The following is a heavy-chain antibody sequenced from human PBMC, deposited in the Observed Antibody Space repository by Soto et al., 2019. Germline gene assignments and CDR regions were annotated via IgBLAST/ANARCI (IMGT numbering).Heavy chain of an antibody. CDR3: ARVYPGSGWPYHYYGMDV. V-gene: IGHV3-7*01. D-gene: IGHD6-19*01. J-gene: IGHJ6*02. Sequence: PGGSLRLSCVASGFTFSSYWMSWVRQAPGKGLEWVANIKQDGSEKYYVDSVKDRFTISRDNAKNSLYLQMNSLSAEDSAVYYCARVYPGSGWPYHYYGMDVWGQGTTVTVS. CDR1: GFTFSSYW. CDR2: IKQDGSEK.